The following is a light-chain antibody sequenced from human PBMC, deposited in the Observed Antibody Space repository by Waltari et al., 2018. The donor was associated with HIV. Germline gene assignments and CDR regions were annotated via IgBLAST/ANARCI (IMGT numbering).Light chain of an antibody. CDR3: QQGYSTLLYT. J-gene: IGKJ2*01. CDR1: KYFYKY. Sequence: DIQMTQFPSSLSASIGGRVVITCRATKYFYKYVNWYQLKLVKASKLLIFAASSLQRGASSRFIGSGFGTDFTLAISDLHSEDAGTYFCQQGYSTLLYTFGQGTKLEI. CDR2: AAS. V-gene: IGKV1-39*01.